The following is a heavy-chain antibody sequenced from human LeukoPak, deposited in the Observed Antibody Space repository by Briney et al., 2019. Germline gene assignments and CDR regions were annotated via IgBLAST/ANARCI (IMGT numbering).Heavy chain of an antibody. V-gene: IGHV4-4*07. J-gene: IGHJ6*03. CDR1: GGSLSSYY. D-gene: IGHD2-2*01. CDR2: VYTSGST. CDR3: ARAPGYCSTTSCEYYYYMDV. Sequence: SETLSITCTVSGGSLSSYYWSWLRQPAGKGLEWIGRVYTSGSTNYNPSLKSRVTMSIDTSKNQFSLEVSSVTAADTAVYYCARAPGYCSTTSCEYYYYMDVWGKGTTVTVSS.